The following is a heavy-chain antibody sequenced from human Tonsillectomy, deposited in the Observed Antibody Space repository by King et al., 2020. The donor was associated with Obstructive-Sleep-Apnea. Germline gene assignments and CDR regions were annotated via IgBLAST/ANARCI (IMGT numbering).Heavy chain of an antibody. V-gene: IGHV3-23*04. Sequence: VQLVESGGGLVQPGGSLRLSCPASGFTFSDYGMSWVRQAPGKGLEWVSAISGTGGSTYYADSVKGRFTLSRDNSKNTLYLQMGSLRAEDTAVYYCAKEAGGSFYFRGSIAYFDCWGQGTLVTVSS. D-gene: IGHD1-26*01. CDR2: ISGTGGST. J-gene: IGHJ4*02. CDR3: AKEAGGSFYFRGSIAYFDC. CDR1: GFTFSDYG.